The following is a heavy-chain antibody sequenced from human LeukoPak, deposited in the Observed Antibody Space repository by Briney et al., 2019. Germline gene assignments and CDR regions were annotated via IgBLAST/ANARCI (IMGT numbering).Heavy chain of an antibody. CDR1: GFTFSSYE. J-gene: IGHJ4*02. Sequence: GGSLRLSCAASGFTFSSYEMNWVRQAPGKGLELVSHISSSGSTIYYADSVKGRFTISRDNAKNSLYLQMNSLRAEDTAVYYCARLFPNLWYPDYWGRGTLVTVSS. CDR3: ARLFPNLWYPDY. D-gene: IGHD3-10*01. V-gene: IGHV3-48*03. CDR2: ISSSGSTI.